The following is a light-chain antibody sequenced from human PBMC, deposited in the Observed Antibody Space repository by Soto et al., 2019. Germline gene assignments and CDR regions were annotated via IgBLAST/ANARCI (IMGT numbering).Light chain of an antibody. Sequence: EIVMTQSPATLSLSQGERATLSCRASQTIDNTLAWYQRKPGQAPRLLIYGASSRATGIPDRFSGSGSGTDFTLTISRLEPEDFAVYYCQQYGSSPPITFGQGTRLEI. J-gene: IGKJ5*01. V-gene: IGKV3-20*01. CDR2: GAS. CDR1: QTIDNT. CDR3: QQYGSSPPIT.